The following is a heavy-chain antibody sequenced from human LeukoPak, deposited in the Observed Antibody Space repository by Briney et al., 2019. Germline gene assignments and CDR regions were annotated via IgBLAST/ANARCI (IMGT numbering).Heavy chain of an antibody. CDR2: MHYSGNT. J-gene: IGHJ3*01. CDR3: ARGYYDSSGYSNAFDL. V-gene: IGHV4-59*01. D-gene: IGHD3-22*01. CDR1: GGSISSSY. Sequence: SETLSLTCTVSGGSISSSYWSWIRQTPGKGLEWIGYMHYSGNTNCNPSLNSRVTISVDTPKNQFSLNLRSVTAADTAVYYCARGYYDSSGYSNAFDLWGQGTMVIVSS.